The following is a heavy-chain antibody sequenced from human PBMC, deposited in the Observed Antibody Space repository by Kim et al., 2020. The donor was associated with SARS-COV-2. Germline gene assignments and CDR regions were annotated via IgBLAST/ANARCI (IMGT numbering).Heavy chain of an antibody. CDR2: ITKSGSAT. CDR3: ARDFLGYTGYEFDL. J-gene: IGHJ4*02. Sequence: GGSLRLSCAASGFTFRDHFMSWVRQSPGKGLEWVSTITKSGSATFYSDSVKGRFAISRDNSKDSLILRMDNLRVDDTAVYFCARDFLGYTGYEFDLWGQGILVPVSS. V-gene: IGHV3-11*01. D-gene: IGHD5-12*01. CDR1: GFTFRDHF.